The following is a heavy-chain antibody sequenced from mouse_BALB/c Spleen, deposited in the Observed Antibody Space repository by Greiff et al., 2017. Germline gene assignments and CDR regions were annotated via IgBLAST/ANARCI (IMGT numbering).Heavy chain of an antibody. CDR1: GYTFTNYW. J-gene: IGHJ1*01. Sequence: VQLQQSGAELVRPGTSVKISCKASGYTFTNYWLGWVKQRPGHGLEWIGDIYPGGGYTNYNEKFKGKATLTADTSSSTAYMQLSSLTSEDSAVYFCARGTYGRYFDVWGAGTTVTVSS. CDR3: ARGTYGRYFDV. CDR2: IYPGGGYT. D-gene: IGHD3-3*01. V-gene: IGHV1-63*02.